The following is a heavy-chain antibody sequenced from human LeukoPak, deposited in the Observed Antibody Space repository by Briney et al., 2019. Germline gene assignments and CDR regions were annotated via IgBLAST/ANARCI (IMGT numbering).Heavy chain of an antibody. CDR1: GFTFSSYA. CDR2: ISYDGSNK. J-gene: IGHJ4*02. V-gene: IGHV3-30*04. CDR3: ARVGGYSGYDSDY. D-gene: IGHD5-12*01. Sequence: GGSLRLSCAASGFTFSSYAMHWVRQAPGKGLEWVAVISYDGSNKYYADSVKGRFTISRDNAKNSLYLQMNSLRAEDTAVYYCARVGGYSGYDSDYWGQGTLVTVSS.